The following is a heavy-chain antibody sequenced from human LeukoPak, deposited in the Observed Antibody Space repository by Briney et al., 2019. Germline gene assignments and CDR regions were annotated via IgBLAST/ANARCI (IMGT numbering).Heavy chain of an antibody. CDR3: ARGDSSGYPPY. J-gene: IGHJ4*02. CDR2: INPNSGGT. CDR1: GYTFTGYY. D-gene: IGHD3-22*01. V-gene: IGHV1-2*06. Sequence: ASVTVSCTASGYTFTGYYMHWVRQAPGQGLEWMGRINPNSGGTNYAQKFQGRVTMTRDTSISTAYMELSRLRSDDTAVYYCARGDSSGYPPYWGQGTLVTVSS.